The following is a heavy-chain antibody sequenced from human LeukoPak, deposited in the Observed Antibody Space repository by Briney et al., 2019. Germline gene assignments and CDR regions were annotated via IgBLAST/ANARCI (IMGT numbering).Heavy chain of an antibody. V-gene: IGHV4-38-2*01. CDR3: ARRALNFSYFDY. CDR2: RYHSGST. J-gene: IGHJ4*02. CDR1: GYSFSSGYY. Sequence: PSETLSLTCAVSGYSFSSGYYWGGIRQPPGKGLEWIGSRYHSGSTLYTASPKRRVTIAVDTTKNQFSLKLRSVTAADTDVYYCARRALNFSYFDYWGQGTLVTVST.